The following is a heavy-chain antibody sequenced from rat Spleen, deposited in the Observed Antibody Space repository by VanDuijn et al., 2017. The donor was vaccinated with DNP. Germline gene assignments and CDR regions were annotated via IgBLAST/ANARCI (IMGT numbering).Heavy chain of an antibody. Sequence: EVQLVESGGGLVQPGRSLKLSCAASGLTFSDSNMAWVRQAPKKGLEWVATIIYDGSDTYYGDSVKGRFTISRDNAKSTLFLQMDSLRSEDTATYYCATGVYGGYEDWFAYWGQGTLVTVSS. CDR3: ATGVYGGYEDWFAY. V-gene: IGHV5S10*01. D-gene: IGHD1-11*01. J-gene: IGHJ3*01. CDR1: GLTFSDSN. CDR2: IIYDGSDT.